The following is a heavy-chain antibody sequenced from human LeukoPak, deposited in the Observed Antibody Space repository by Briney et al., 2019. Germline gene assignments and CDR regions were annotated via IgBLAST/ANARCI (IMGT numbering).Heavy chain of an antibody. D-gene: IGHD3-10*01. Sequence: PSETLSLTCTVSGGSISSGSYYWSWIRQPAGKGREWIGRIYTSGSTNYNPSLKSRVTISVDTSKNQFSLKLSSVTAADTAVYYCATEWSYGSGSPTFDYWGQGTLVTVSS. CDR2: IYTSGST. CDR1: GGSISSGSYY. V-gene: IGHV4-61*02. J-gene: IGHJ4*02. CDR3: ATEWSYGSGSPTFDY.